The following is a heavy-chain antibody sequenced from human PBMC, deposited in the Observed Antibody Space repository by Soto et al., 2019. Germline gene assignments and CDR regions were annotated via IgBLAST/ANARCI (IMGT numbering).Heavy chain of an antibody. J-gene: IGHJ3*02. CDR1: GFTFSSYG. CDR3: AKAYSLDAFDI. V-gene: IGHV3-30*18. D-gene: IGHD5-12*01. Sequence: ESGGGVVQPGRSLRLSCAASGFTFSSYGMHWVRQAPGKGLEWVAVISYDGSNKYYADSVKGRFTISRDNSKNTLYLQMNSLRAEDTAVYYCAKAYSLDAFDIWGQGTMVTVSS. CDR2: ISYDGSNK.